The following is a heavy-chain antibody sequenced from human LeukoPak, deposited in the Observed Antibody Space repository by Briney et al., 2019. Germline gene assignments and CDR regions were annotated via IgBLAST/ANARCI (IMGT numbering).Heavy chain of an antibody. Sequence: PSETLSLTCAVYGGPFSGYYWSWIRQPPGKGLEWIGEINHSGSTNYNPSLKSRVTISVDTSKNQFSLKLSSVTAADTAVYYCARARRIAARLYWYFDLWGRGTLVTVSS. CDR1: GGPFSGYY. D-gene: IGHD6-6*01. CDR2: INHSGST. CDR3: ARARRIAARLYWYFDL. V-gene: IGHV4-34*01. J-gene: IGHJ2*01.